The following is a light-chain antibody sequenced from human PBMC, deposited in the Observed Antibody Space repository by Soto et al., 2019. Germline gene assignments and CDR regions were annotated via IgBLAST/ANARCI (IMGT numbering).Light chain of an antibody. J-gene: IGLJ1*01. Sequence: QSVLTQPASVSGSPGQSITISCTGTSRDVGGYNYVSWYQHHPGKAPKLMTYDVSNRPSGVSNRFSGSKSGNTASLSISGLQPEDEADYYCSSYRTSNTRQIVCGTGTKVTVL. V-gene: IGLV2-14*03. CDR1: SRDVGGYNY. CDR2: DVS. CDR3: SSYRTSNTRQIV.